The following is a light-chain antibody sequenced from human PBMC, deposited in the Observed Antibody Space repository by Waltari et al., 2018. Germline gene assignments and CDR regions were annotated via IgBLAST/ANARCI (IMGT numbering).Light chain of an antibody. CDR1: SSDVGFYDF. CDR3: SSYTRRSYWV. J-gene: IGLJ3*02. CDR2: KVN. V-gene: IGLV2-14*01. Sequence: QSALTQPASVSGSPGQSITISCTGTSSDVGFYDFVSWFQQHPGKAPKVMIYKVNNRPSGVSHRFSGSKSANTASLTISGRQAEDEADYYCSSYTRRSYWVFGGGTQLTVL.